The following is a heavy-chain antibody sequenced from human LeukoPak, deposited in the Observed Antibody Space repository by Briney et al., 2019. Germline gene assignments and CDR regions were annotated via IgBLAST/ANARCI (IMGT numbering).Heavy chain of an antibody. V-gene: IGHV4-61*08. CDR1: GGSISSGGYY. CDR3: ARQFGAARNWFDP. D-gene: IGHD3-16*01. J-gene: IGHJ5*02. CDR2: IYYSGST. Sequence: SETLSLTCTVSGGSISSGGYYWSWIRQPPGKGLEWIGYIYYSGSTNYNPSLKSRVTISVDTSKKQLSLKLSSVTAADTAVYYCARQFGAARNWFDPWGQGTLVTVSS.